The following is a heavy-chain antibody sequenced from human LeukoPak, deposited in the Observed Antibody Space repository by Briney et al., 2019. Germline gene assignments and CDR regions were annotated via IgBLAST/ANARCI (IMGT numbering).Heavy chain of an antibody. CDR2: INHSGST. Sequence: SETLSLTCAVYGGSFSGYYWSWIRQPPGKGLEWIGEINHSGSTNYNPSLKSRVTISVDTSKNQFSLKLSSVTAADTAVYYCARVAVASYWYFDLWGRGTLVTVSS. CDR1: GGSFSGYY. J-gene: IGHJ2*01. V-gene: IGHV4-34*01. D-gene: IGHD6-19*01. CDR3: ARVAVASYWYFDL.